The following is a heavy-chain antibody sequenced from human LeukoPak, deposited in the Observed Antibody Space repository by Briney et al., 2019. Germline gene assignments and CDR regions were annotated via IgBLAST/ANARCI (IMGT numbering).Heavy chain of an antibody. CDR2: MYFSGSI. J-gene: IGHJ4*02. Sequence: SETLSLTCTVSGGSISSSNYYWGWIRQPPGKGLEWIGSMYFSGSIYYNPSLKSRVTISLDTSKNQFSLKLSSVTAADTAVYYCARQTSENFFDYWGQGTLVTVSS. V-gene: IGHV4-39*07. CDR3: ARQTSENFFDY. CDR1: GGSISSSNYY.